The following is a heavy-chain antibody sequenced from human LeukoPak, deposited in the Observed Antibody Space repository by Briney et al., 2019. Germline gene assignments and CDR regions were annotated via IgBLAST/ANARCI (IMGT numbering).Heavy chain of an antibody. CDR2: IYYSGST. Sequence: SETLSLTCAVSGGSISSYYWSWIRQPPGKGLEWIGYIYYSGSTNYNPSLKSRVTISVDTSKNQFSLKLSSVTAADTAVYYCAGLSGGYSYGYFATYYGMDVWGQGTTVTVSS. V-gene: IGHV4-59*08. CDR3: AGLSGGYSYGYFATYYGMDV. D-gene: IGHD5-18*01. CDR1: GGSISSYY. J-gene: IGHJ6*02.